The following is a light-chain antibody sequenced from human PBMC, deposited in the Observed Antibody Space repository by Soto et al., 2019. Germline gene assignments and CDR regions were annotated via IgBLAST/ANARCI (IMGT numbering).Light chain of an antibody. CDR3: QQAKIFPIT. Sequence: DIQMTQSPSSVSASVGDRVSITCRASQGISSWLAWYQQKPGRAPKLLIYTGSSLQSGVPSRFSGTRSGTDLPPPISCLQPEDFPTYYCQQAKIFPITFGGGTKVQIK. V-gene: IGKV1-12*01. CDR2: TGS. J-gene: IGKJ4*01. CDR1: QGISSW.